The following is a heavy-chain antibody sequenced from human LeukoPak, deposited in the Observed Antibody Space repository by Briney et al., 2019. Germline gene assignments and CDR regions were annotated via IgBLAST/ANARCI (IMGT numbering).Heavy chain of an antibody. D-gene: IGHD3-22*01. V-gene: IGHV4-34*01. CDR3: ASGYYYDSSGHTLPVDY. CDR2: IYYSGST. J-gene: IGHJ4*02. CDR1: GGSFSGYY. Sequence: SETLSLTCAVYGGSFSGYYWGWIRQPPGKGLEWIGSIYYSGSTYYNPSLKSRVTISVDTSKNQFSLKLSSVTAADTAVYYCASGYYYDSSGHTLPVDYWGQGTLVTVSS.